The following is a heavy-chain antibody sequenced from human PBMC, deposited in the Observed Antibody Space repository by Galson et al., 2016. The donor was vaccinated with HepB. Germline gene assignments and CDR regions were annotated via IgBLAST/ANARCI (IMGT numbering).Heavy chain of an antibody. J-gene: IGHJ4*02. CDR1: GGTLSRSA. V-gene: IGHV1-69*13. CDR3: AKGRGGCSGGSCPFGY. D-gene: IGHD2-15*01. Sequence: SVKVSCKASGGTLSRSAISWVRQAPGQGLEWMGGIIPMFGTPNYAQKFQGRVTIIADEFTSTAYMELTSLRSEDTAVYYCAKGRGGCSGGSCPFGYWGQGTLVTVSS. CDR2: IIPMFGTP.